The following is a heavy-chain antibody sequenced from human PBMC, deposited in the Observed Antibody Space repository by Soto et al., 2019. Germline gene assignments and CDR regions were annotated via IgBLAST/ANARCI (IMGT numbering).Heavy chain of an antibody. V-gene: IGHV1-24*01. D-gene: IGHD6-6*01. CDR2: FDPEDGET. CDR1: GYTLAELS. CDR3: ATRDGRPYYYYYYGMDV. J-gene: IGHJ6*02. Sequence: ASVKVSCKVSGYTLAELSIHWVRQAPGKGLEWMGGFDPEDGETIYAQKFQGRVTMTEDTSTDTAYMELSSLRSEDTAVYYCATRDGRPYYYYYYGMDVWGQGPTITV.